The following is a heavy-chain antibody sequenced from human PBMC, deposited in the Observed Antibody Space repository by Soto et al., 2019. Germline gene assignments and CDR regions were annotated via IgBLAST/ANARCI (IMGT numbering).Heavy chain of an antibody. CDR2: ISYDGSNK. Sequence: GGSLRLSCAASGFTFSSYGMHWVRQAPGKGLEWVAVISYDGSNKYYADSVKGRFTISRDNSKNTLYLQMNSLRAEDTAVYYCAKDLQSVSSSWYSHSNLDYWGQGTLVTVS. D-gene: IGHD6-13*01. CDR3: AKDLQSVSSSWYSHSNLDY. V-gene: IGHV3-30*18. J-gene: IGHJ4*02. CDR1: GFTFSSYG.